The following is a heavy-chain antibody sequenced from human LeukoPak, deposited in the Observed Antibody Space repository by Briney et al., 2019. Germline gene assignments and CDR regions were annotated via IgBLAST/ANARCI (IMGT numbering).Heavy chain of an antibody. Sequence: PGGSLRVSCAASGFTFSNNWMNWVRQAPGKGLEWVGNINPGGTEKYYVDSVTGRFTISRDNAKNSLYLQMNSLRVEDTAVYYCARALDAYRLDPWGQGTLVTVSS. V-gene: IGHV3-7*01. CDR2: INPGGTEK. CDR1: GFTFSNNW. D-gene: IGHD3-16*01. J-gene: IGHJ5*02. CDR3: ARALDAYRLDP.